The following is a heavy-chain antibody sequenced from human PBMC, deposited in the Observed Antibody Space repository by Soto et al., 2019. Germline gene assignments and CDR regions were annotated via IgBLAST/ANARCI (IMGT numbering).Heavy chain of an antibody. CDR2: ISSGSKTI. CDR1: GFTFSSYS. Sequence: GGSLRLSCAASGFTFSSYSVNWVRQAPGKGLEWVSYISSGSKTIFYADSVKGRFTVSRDNAKNSQYLQMNSLRDEDTAVYYCAREDILGARSFDYWGQGTLVTVSS. V-gene: IGHV3-48*02. CDR3: AREDILGARSFDY. D-gene: IGHD1-26*01. J-gene: IGHJ4*02.